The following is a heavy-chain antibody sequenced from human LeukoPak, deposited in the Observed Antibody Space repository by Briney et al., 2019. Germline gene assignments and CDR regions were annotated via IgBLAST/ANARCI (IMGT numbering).Heavy chain of an antibody. CDR3: ARVMVRGGYYHYGMDV. Sequence: SETLSPTCTVSGGSISSSSYYWGWIRQPPGKGLEWIGSIYYSGSTYYNPSLKSRVTISVDTSKNQFSLKLSSVTAADTAVYYCARVMVRGGYYHYGMDVWGQGTTVTVSS. V-gene: IGHV4-39*01. D-gene: IGHD3-10*01. CDR1: GGSISSSSYY. CDR2: IYYSGST. J-gene: IGHJ6*02.